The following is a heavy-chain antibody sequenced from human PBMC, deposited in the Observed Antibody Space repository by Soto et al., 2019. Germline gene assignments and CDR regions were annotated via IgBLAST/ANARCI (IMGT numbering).Heavy chain of an antibody. Sequence: TLSLTCTVSGGSIRSGGYYWSWIRQPPGKGLEWIGYIYHSGGTYYTPSLKSRVTISVDTSNNQFSLKLTSVTAADTAVYYCAREGATYTHDIWSQGTMVTVSS. V-gene: IGHV4-30-4*01. J-gene: IGHJ3*02. CDR3: AREGATYTHDI. CDR1: GGSIRSGGYY. CDR2: IYHSGGT. D-gene: IGHD1-26*01.